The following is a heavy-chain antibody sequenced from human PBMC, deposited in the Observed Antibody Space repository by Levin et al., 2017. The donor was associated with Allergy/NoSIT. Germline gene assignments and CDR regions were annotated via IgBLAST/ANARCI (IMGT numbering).Heavy chain of an antibody. J-gene: IGHJ6*02. Sequence: GSLRLSCTVSGGSISSYYWSWIRQPPGKGLEWIGYIYYRGSTNYNPSLKSRVTISVDTSKNQLSLKLTSVTAADTAVYYCARAIGSSLGYYYGMDVWGQGTTVTVSS. CDR1: GGSISSYY. CDR2: IYYRGST. D-gene: IGHD6-13*01. CDR3: ARAIGSSLGYYYGMDV. V-gene: IGHV4-59*01.